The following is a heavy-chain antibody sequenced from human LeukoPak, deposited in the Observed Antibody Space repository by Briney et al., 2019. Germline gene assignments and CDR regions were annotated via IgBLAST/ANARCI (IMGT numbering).Heavy chain of an antibody. V-gene: IGHV3-74*01. CDR3: PRVGASSPPTYYYSGMDV. D-gene: IGHD2-2*01. Sequence: ETLSLTCTVSGGSISSYYWSWIRQPPGKGLVWVSRVNSDGSSTSYADSVKGRFTISRDNAKNTLYLQMNSLRAEDTAVYYCPRVGASSPPTYYYSGMDVGAQGPTVTVSS. CDR1: GGSISSYY. J-gene: IGHJ6*02. CDR2: VNSDGSST.